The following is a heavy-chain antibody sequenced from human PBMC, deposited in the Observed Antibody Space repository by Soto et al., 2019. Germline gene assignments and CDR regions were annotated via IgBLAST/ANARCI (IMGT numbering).Heavy chain of an antibody. CDR1: GFTFSTYA. Sequence: GGSLRLSCAASGFTFSTYAMSWVRQAPGKGLEWVAGIRDNGGATKYADSVKGRVIISRDNSKDTVYLQINDVRAEDTAVYFCAKSGIWGVIATGTIDLWGQGSLVTVSS. CDR3: AKSGIWGVIATGTIDL. V-gene: IGHV3-23*01. D-gene: IGHD3-16*01. CDR2: IRDNGGAT. J-gene: IGHJ4*02.